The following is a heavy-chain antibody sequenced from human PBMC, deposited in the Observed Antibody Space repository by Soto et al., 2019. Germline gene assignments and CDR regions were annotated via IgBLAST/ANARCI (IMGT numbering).Heavy chain of an antibody. CDR1: GGSISSGGYS. CDR2: IYHSGST. Sequence: PXETLSLTCSVSGGSISSGGYSWSWIRQPAGKGLEWIGFIYHSGSTNYNPSLKSRVTMSVDRSKNQFSLKLRSVTAADTAVYYCARATVTYYYFDYWGQGPLVTVSS. CDR3: ARATVTYYYFDY. V-gene: IGHV4-30-2*01. D-gene: IGHD4-17*01. J-gene: IGHJ4*02.